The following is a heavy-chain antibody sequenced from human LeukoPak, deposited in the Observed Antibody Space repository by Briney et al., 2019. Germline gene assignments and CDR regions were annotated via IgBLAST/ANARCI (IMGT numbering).Heavy chain of an antibody. J-gene: IGHJ5*02. D-gene: IGHD2-15*01. CDR3: ARDPCSGGTCYSDWIDP. CDR1: GYTFTSYA. V-gene: IGHV1-3*01. CDR2: INAGNGNT. Sequence: ASVKVSCKASGYTFTSYAMHWVRQAPGQRLEWMGWINAGNGNTKYSQEFQGRVTLTRDTSATTAYMGLSSLRSEDTAVYYCARDPCSGGTCYSDWIDPWGQGTLVTVSS.